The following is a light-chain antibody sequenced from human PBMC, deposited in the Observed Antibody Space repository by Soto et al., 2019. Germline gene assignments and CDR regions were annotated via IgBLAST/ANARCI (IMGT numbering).Light chain of an antibody. V-gene: IGKV1-6*01. CDR1: QGIRND. J-gene: IGKJ1*01. Sequence: AIQMTQSPSSLSASVGDRVTITCRASQGIRNDLGWYQQKPGKAPKLLIYAASSLQSGGPSRFSGSGSVTDFTLTNSGLQPEDFATYYCLQDYNYPWTFGQGTNVEIK. CDR2: AAS. CDR3: LQDYNYPWT.